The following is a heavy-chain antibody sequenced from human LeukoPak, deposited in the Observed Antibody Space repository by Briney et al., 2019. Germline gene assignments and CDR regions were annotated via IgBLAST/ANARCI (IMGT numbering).Heavy chain of an antibody. J-gene: IGHJ4*02. CDR3: VKDLRSDFMGVLSRYLSY. CDR2: ISRNGSST. CDR1: GFTFSSFA. Sequence: GGSLRLSCSASGFTFSSFAMHWVRQAPGKGLEYVAAISRNGSSTYYADSVKGRFTISRDNSKSTLYLQMSSLRAEDTAVYLCVKDLRSDFMGVLSRYLSYWGQGTLVTFSS. D-gene: IGHD2/OR15-2a*01. V-gene: IGHV3-64D*09.